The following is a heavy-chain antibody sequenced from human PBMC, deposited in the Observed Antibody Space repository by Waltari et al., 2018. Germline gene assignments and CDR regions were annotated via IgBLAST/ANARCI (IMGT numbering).Heavy chain of an antibody. CDR2: IYTSGST. CDR1: GGSISRGSYY. CDR3: ARKGADFDAFDI. D-gene: IGHD1-26*01. Sequence: QVQLQESGPGLVKPSQTLSLTCTVSGGSISRGSYYWSWIRQPAGKGLEWIGRIYTSGSTNYNPSLKSRVTISVDTSKNQFSLKLSSVTAADTAVYYCARKGADFDAFDIWGQGTTVTVSS. V-gene: IGHV4-61*02. J-gene: IGHJ3*02.